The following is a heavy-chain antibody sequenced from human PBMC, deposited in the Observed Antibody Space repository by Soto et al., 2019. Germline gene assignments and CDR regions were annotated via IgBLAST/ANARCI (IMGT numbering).Heavy chain of an antibody. CDR1: GGTFSSYS. J-gene: IGHJ5*02. D-gene: IGHD6-13*01. Sequence: SVKVSCKASGGTFSSYSISWVLQAPGQGLEWMGGTIPIFGTANYAQKFQGRVTITADKSTSTAYMELSSLRSEDTAVYYCARDERSWYGNWFDPWGQGTLVTVSS. V-gene: IGHV1-69*06. CDR2: TIPIFGTA. CDR3: ARDERSWYGNWFDP.